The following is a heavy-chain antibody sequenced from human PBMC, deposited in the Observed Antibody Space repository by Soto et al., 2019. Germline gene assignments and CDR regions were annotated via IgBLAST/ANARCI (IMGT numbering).Heavy chain of an antibody. J-gene: IGHJ4*02. V-gene: IGHV4-59*01. CDR2: IHYSGTT. CDR3: AAGEASSRNLAPYYLDF. Sequence: PSETLSLTCTVSGGSMRNYFWTWIRQPPGTGLEWIGYIHYSGTTSFFPSYNPSLRSRVTISEDTSKNQFSLKLLSVTTADTAVYFCAAGEASSRNLAPYYLDFWGQGTLVTVSS. CDR1: GGSMRNYF. D-gene: IGHD6-13*01.